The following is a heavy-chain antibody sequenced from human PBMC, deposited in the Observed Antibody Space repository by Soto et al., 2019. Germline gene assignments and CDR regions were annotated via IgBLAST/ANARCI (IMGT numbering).Heavy chain of an antibody. CDR2: IYPLDSEV. D-gene: IGHD6-13*01. V-gene: IGHV5-51*01. Sequence: PGESLKISCKTSGYAFTGFWIGWVRQMPGKGLEWMGIIYPLDSEVKYGPSFQGHVTISVDKSISTAYLQWSSLKASDTAIYFCARRMGYSSSWVSDYYYGMDVWGQGTTVTVSS. CDR1: GYAFTGFW. CDR3: ARRMGYSSSWVSDYYYGMDV. J-gene: IGHJ6*02.